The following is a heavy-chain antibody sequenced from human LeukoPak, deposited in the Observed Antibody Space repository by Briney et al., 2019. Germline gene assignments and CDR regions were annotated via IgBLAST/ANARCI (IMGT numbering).Heavy chain of an antibody. D-gene: IGHD6-13*01. Sequence: SVKVSCKASGGTFSSYAISWVRQAPGQGLEWMGGIIPIFGTANYAQKFQGRVTITADESTSTAYMELSSLRSEGTAVYYCARDARGAAAADDSFDIWGQGTMVTVSS. CDR3: ARDARGAAAADDSFDI. CDR1: GGTFSSYA. J-gene: IGHJ3*02. V-gene: IGHV1-69*13. CDR2: IIPIFGTA.